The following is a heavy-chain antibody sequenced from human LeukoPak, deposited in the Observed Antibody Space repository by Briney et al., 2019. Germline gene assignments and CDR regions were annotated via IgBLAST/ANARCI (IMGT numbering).Heavy chain of an antibody. CDR2: ISAYNGNT. D-gene: IGHD6-6*01. V-gene: IGHV1-18*01. CDR1: GYTFTSYG. Sequence: ASVKVSCKASGYTFTSYGISWVRQAPGQGLEWMGWISAYNGNTNYAQKLQGRVTITRNTSISTAYMELSSLRSEDTAVYYCAILGSSSSHWGQGTLVTVSS. CDR3: AILGSSSSH. J-gene: IGHJ4*02.